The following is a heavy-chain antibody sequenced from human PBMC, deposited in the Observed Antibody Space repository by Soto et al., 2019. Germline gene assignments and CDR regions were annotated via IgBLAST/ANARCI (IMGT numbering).Heavy chain of an antibody. CDR1: GFTVSSNY. CDR2: IYSGGST. J-gene: IGHJ3*02. V-gene: IGHV3-53*01. D-gene: IGHD3-22*01. CDR3: ARGGPGDSSGYYPRPFDI. Sequence: PGESLKISCAASGFTVSSNYMSWVRQAPGKGLEWVSVIYSGGSTYYADSVKGRFTISRDNSKNTLYLQMNSLRAEDTAVYYCARGGPGDSSGYYPRPFDIWGQGTMVTVSS.